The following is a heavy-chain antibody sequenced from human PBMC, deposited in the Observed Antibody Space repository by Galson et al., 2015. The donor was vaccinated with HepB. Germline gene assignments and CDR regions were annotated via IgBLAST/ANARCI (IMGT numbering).Heavy chain of an antibody. CDR1: GFTFSSYW. Sequence: SLRLSCAASGFTFSSYWMSWVRQAPGKGLEWVANIKQDGSEEYYVDSVKGRFTISRDNAKNSLYLQMNSLRAEDTAMYYCAQQRVSAAWGQGTLVTVSS. V-gene: IGHV3-7*03. J-gene: IGHJ4*02. CDR2: IKQDGSEE. CDR3: AQQRVSAA. D-gene: IGHD2-8*01.